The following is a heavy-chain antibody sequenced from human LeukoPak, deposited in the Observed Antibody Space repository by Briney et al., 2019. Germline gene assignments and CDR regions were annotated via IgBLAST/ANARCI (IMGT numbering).Heavy chain of an antibody. V-gene: IGHV4-39*01. CDR1: GGSISSSSYY. Sequence: SETLSLTCTVSGGSISSSSYYWGWIRQPPGTGLEWIGSIYYSGSTYYNPSLKSRVTISVDTSKNQFSLKLSSVTAADTAVYYCARQGATYYFDYWGQGTLVTVSP. CDR2: IYYSGST. CDR3: ARQGATYYFDY. J-gene: IGHJ4*02.